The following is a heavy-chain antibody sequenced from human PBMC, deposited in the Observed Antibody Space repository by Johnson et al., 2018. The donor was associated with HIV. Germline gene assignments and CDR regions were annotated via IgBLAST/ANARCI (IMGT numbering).Heavy chain of an antibody. Sequence: MQLVESGGGVVQPGKSLRLSCAASGFSFDEYDMRWVRQAPGKGLEWVSGINWNVATPGSADSVKGRFTISRDNAKNFLDLQMNSLRVEDAAVYYCASEVRGVLDIWGQGTMVTVSS. V-gene: IGHV3-20*04. J-gene: IGHJ3*02. CDR3: ASEVRGVLDI. CDR2: INWNVATP. CDR1: GFSFDEYD. D-gene: IGHD3-10*01.